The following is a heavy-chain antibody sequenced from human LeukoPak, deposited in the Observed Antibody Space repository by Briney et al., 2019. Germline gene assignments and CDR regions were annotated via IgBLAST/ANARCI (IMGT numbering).Heavy chain of an antibody. Sequence: GGSLRLSCEASGFTFSTYCMCWVRQAPWKGLEWVSNIHPDGSETSYVDSVKGRFTISRDNARKSMFLQMNSLGAEETAVYCVRWGVEAGMDFWGQGTLVTVSS. V-gene: IGHV3-7*01. J-gene: IGHJ4*02. CDR3: RWGVEAGMDF. CDR2: IHPDGSET. CDR1: GFTFSTYC. D-gene: IGHD6-19*01.